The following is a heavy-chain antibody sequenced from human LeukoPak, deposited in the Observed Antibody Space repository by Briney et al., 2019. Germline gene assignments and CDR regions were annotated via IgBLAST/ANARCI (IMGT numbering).Heavy chain of an antibody. CDR2: IKNGGSS. V-gene: IGHV4-39*01. J-gene: IGHJ4*02. Sequence: SETLSLTCTVSGGSISSSSSFWGWIRQPPGKGLEWIGHIKNGGSSNYNPPLKSRVTISLDTSKNQFSLTVSSVTAADTAVYYCARLTWITDYWGQGTLVTVSS. CDR3: ARLTWITDY. CDR1: GGSISSSSSF. D-gene: IGHD5-12*01.